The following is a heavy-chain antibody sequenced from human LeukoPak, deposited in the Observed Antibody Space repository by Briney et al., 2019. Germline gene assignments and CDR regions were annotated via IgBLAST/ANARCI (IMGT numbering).Heavy chain of an antibody. CDR3: ARGASYGDYEGYFDY. V-gene: IGHV4-31*11. CDR2: IYYSGST. J-gene: IGHJ4*02. Sequence: SETLSLTCAVSGGSISNGSYYWTWIRQLPGKGLEWIGYIYYSGSTYSNPSLKSRVTISVDTSKNQFSLKLSSVTAADTAVYYCARGASYGDYEGYFDYWGQGTLVTVSS. CDR1: GGSISNGSYY. D-gene: IGHD4-17*01.